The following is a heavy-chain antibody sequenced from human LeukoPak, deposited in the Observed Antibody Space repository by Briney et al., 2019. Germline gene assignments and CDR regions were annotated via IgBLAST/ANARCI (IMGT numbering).Heavy chain of an antibody. J-gene: IGHJ3*02. V-gene: IGHV1-69*05. D-gene: IGHD2-2*01. CDR3: ARGGHCSSTSCDDAFDI. CDR1: GGTFSSYA. CDR2: IIPIFGTA. Sequence: ASVKVSCKASGGTFSSYAISWVRQAPGQGLEWMGRIIPIFGTANYAQKFQGRVTITTDESTSTAYMELSSLRSEDTAAYYCARGGHCSSTSCDDAFDIWGQGTMVTVSS.